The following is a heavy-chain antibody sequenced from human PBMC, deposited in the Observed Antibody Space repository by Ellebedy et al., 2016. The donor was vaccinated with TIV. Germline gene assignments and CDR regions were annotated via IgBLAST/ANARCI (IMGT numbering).Heavy chain of an antibody. CDR1: GFTFSNAW. CDR3: AREEPGDNFGFDK. V-gene: IGHV3-33*08. J-gene: IGHJ3*02. CDR2: IWYDGSNK. Sequence: GESLKISCAASGFTFSNAWMNWVRQAPGKGLEWVAVIWYDGSNKYYADSVKGRFTISRDNSKNTLFLQMHSLRVEDTAVYYCAREEPGDNFGFDKWGQGTMVTVSS. D-gene: IGHD1-1*01.